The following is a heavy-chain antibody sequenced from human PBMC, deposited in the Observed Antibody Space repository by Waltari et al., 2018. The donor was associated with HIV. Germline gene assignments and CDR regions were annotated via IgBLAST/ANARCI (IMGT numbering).Heavy chain of an antibody. CDR3: ARGSSGSQGY. CDR2: IWYDGSNK. D-gene: IGHD1-26*01. V-gene: IGHV3-33*01. J-gene: IGHJ4*02. CDR1: GFTFSSYG. Sequence: QVQLVESGGGVVQPGRSLRLSCAASGFTFSSYGMHWVRQAPGKGLEWVAVIWYDGSNKYYADSVKGRFTISRDNSKNTLYLQMNSLRAEDTAVYCCARGSSGSQGYWGQGTLVTVSS.